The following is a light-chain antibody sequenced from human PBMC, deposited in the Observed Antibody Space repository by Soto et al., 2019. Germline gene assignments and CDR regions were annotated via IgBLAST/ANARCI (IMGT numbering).Light chain of an antibody. CDR1: QSVSSNY. J-gene: IGKJ4*01. CDR3: QQYGSSPLT. CDR2: GAS. Sequence: EIVLTQSPGTLSLSPGENASLSCRARQSVSSNYLAWYQRKPGQAPRLLIDGASRRATGIPDRFSGSGSGTDFTLTITRLEPEDFAVYYCQQYGSSPLTFGGGTEVEI. V-gene: IGKV3-20*01.